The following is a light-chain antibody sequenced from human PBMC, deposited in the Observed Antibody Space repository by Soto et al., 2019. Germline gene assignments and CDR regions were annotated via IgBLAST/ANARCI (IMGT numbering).Light chain of an antibody. J-gene: IGKJ4*01. Sequence: DIQMTQSPSSLAASVGDRVTITCQASQDITNYLNWYQQKPGKAPQLLIHDASNLEPGVPSRFSGRGSGTDFTFTISNLQPEDFATYYCQQYDNLPLLTFGGGTKVEIK. CDR2: DAS. CDR1: QDITNY. CDR3: QQYDNLPLLT. V-gene: IGKV1-33*01.